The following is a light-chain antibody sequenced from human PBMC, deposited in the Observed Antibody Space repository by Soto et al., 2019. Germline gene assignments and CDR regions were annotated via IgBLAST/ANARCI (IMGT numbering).Light chain of an antibody. V-gene: IGLV8-61*01. Sequence: QTVVTQEPSFSVSPGRKVTLPCGLSSGSVSTSYYPSWYQLTPGQAPRTLIYSTNTRSSGVPNRFSGSILENKAALTITGAQADDEADYYCVLYLGTGISVFGGGTQLTVL. CDR1: SGSVSTSYY. J-gene: IGLJ3*02. CDR3: VLYLGTGISV. CDR2: STN.